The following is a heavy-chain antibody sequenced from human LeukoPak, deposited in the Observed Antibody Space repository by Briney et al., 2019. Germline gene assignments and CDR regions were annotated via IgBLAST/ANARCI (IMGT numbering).Heavy chain of an antibody. J-gene: IGHJ4*02. Sequence: GGSLRLSCAASGFTFSSYAMHWVRQAPGKGLEYVSAISSNGGSTYYANSVKGRFTISRDNSKNTLYHQMGSLRAEDMAVYYCARDPRWFGELFRDYYFDYWGQGTLVTVSS. CDR2: ISSNGGST. CDR3: ARDPRWFGELFRDYYFDY. D-gene: IGHD3-10*01. V-gene: IGHV3-64*01. CDR1: GFTFSSYA.